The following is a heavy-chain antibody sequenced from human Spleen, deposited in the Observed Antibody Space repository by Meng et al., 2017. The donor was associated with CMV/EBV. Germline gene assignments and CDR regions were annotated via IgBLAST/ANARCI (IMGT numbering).Heavy chain of an antibody. CDR2: INTGNGNP. D-gene: IGHD4-23*01. Sequence: SCKAAGGTFSTYAIHWVRQAPGQRLEWMGWINTGNGNPKYSQKFHGRVTITRDTSASTAYMELSSLRSEDTAVYYCARGVGTLIIDYWGQGTLVTVSS. J-gene: IGHJ4*02. CDR1: GGTFSTYA. V-gene: IGHV1-3*04. CDR3: ARGVGTLIIDY.